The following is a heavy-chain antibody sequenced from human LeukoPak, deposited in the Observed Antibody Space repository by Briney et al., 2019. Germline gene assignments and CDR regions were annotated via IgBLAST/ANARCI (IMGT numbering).Heavy chain of an antibody. Sequence: GGSLRLSCAASGFTFSSYAMNWVRQAPGKGLEWVSGISGNGDTTYCADSVKGRFTISRDNSKNTLYLQMNSLRAEDTAVYYCAKRSRRLTIVRGVPREDVWGQGTTVTVSS. CDR1: GFTFSSYA. V-gene: IGHV3-23*01. J-gene: IGHJ6*02. CDR3: AKRSRRLTIVRGVPREDV. CDR2: ISGNGDTT. D-gene: IGHD3-10*01.